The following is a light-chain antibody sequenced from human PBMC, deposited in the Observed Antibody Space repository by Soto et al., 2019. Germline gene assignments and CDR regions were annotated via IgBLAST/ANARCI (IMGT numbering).Light chain of an antibody. J-gene: IGLJ1*01. CDR2: SNN. CDR1: SSNIGSNT. CDR3: AAWDDSQLV. Sequence: QSVLTQPPSASGTPGQRVTISCSGSSSNIGSNTVNWYQQLPGTAPKLLLYSNNQRPSGVPDRFSGSKSGTSASLAISGLQSEDEADYYCAAWDDSQLVFGTGTKLTVL. V-gene: IGLV1-44*01.